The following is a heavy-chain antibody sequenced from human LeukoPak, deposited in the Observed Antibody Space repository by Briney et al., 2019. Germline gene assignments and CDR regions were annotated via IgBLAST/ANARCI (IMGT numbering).Heavy chain of an antibody. D-gene: IGHD1-26*01. CDR1: GGSISSYY. Sequence: PSEALSLTSTVSGGSISSYYWSWIRPPPGKGREWIGYIYNSGSNKYSPSLQSRVSISVDTSQSQVSLRLSSVTAADTAVYYCASLGGTYDYWGQGTLGTVSA. CDR2: IYNSGSN. CDR3: ASLGGTYDY. V-gene: IGHV4-59*08. J-gene: IGHJ4*02.